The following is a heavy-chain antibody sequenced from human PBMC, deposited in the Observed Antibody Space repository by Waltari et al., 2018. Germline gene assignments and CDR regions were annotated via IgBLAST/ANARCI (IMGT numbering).Heavy chain of an antibody. Sequence: EVQLVESGGGLVQPGGSLRLSCVASGFTLSSFWLPWVRQAPGKGLVCVSRVNSDGSGTTYADSVKGRFTISRDNAKNTLYLQMNSLRAEDTAVYYCVRGYGHGVTNGDYFEYWGQGTLVTVSS. J-gene: IGHJ4*02. CDR3: VRGYGHGVTNGDYFEY. V-gene: IGHV3-74*01. CDR2: VNSDGSGT. CDR1: GFTLSSFW. D-gene: IGHD4-17*01.